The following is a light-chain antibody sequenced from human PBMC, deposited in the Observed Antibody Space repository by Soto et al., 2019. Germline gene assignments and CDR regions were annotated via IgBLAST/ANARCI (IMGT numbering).Light chain of an antibody. CDR3: LQRNNWPPWT. CDR2: DAS. CDR1: QNVGTF. Sequence: VLTQSPATLSLSPGERATLSCRASQNVGTFLAWYQLKPGQAPRLVIFDASNRAAGIPDRFSGSGSGTDFTLTISGLEPDDFALYYCLQRNNWPPWTFGQGTKVEIK. J-gene: IGKJ1*01. V-gene: IGKV3-11*01.